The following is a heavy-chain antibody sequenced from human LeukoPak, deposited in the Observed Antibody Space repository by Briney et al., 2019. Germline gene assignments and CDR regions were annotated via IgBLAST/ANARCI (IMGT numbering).Heavy chain of an antibody. CDR1: GFTFSNYW. Sequence: GGSLRLSCAASGFTFSNYWMSWVRQAPGKGLEWVATIKQDGGQTYYVDSVKGRFTISRDNAKNSLYLQMNSLRAEDTAVYYCAREKGYYYYYYMDVWGKGTTVTVSS. CDR3: AREKGYYYYYYMDV. CDR2: IKQDGGQT. J-gene: IGHJ6*03. V-gene: IGHV3-7*01.